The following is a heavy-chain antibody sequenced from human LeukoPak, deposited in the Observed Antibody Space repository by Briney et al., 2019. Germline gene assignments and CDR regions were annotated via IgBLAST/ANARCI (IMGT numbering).Heavy chain of an antibody. J-gene: IGHJ4*02. CDR1: GFTFSSYG. D-gene: IGHD3-22*01. CDR3: ARDRGSSGYYYYFDY. V-gene: IGHV3-33*01. CDR2: IWYDGSNK. Sequence: GGSLRLSCAASGFTFSSYGMHWVRQAPGKGLEWVAVIWYDGSNKYYADSVKGRFTISRDNSKNTLYLQMNSLGAEDTAVYYCARDRGSSGYYYYFDYWGQGTLVTGSS.